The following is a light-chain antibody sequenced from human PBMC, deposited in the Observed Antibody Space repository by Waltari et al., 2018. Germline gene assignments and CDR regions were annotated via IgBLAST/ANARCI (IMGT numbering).Light chain of an antibody. CDR2: NNN. J-gene: IGLJ2*01. CDR1: SSNIGSNT. V-gene: IGLV1-44*01. CDR3: ATWDDSLSGVL. Sequence: PGQRVTISCSGSSSNIGSNTVNWYQQVPGTAPKLLVNNNNQRPSGVPDRFSGSRSGTSASLAISGLQSEDEADYYCATWDDSLSGVLFGGGTKLTVL.